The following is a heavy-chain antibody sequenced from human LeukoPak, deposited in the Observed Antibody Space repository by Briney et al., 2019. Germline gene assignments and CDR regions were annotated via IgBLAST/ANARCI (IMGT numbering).Heavy chain of an antibody. D-gene: IGHD2-2*01. J-gene: IGHJ6*03. Sequence: KISCKGSGYSFTNYWVSWVRQAPGQGLEWMGGIIPIFGTANYAQKFQGRVTITADESTSTAYMELSSLRSEDTAVYYCARGRRWGYCSSTSCYEGLYYYYYYMDVWGKGTTVTVSS. CDR3: ARGRRWGYCSSTSCYEGLYYYYYYMDV. CDR1: GYSFTNYW. CDR2: IIPIFGTA. V-gene: IGHV1-69*01.